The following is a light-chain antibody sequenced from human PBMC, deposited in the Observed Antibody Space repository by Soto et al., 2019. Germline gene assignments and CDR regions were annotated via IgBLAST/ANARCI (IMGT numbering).Light chain of an antibody. CDR2: DAA. CDR1: QGISSW. V-gene: IGKV1-5*01. CDR3: QQYSSNWT. Sequence: DIHMTQSPSSVSASVGARVTITCRASQGISSWLVWYQQKPGKDAKHLIYDAASLESGGSSRFSGSGSGTEFTLTISSLQPDDFATYYCQQYSSNWTFGQGTKVDIK. J-gene: IGKJ1*01.